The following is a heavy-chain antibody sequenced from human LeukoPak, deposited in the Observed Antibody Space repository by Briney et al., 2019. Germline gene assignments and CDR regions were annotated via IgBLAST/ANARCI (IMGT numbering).Heavy chain of an antibody. J-gene: IGHJ4*02. CDR2: ISGSGGNT. D-gene: IGHD6-19*01. V-gene: IGHV3-23*01. Sequence: GGSLRLSCAASGFTFNSHAMSWVRQAAGRGLEWVSAISGSGGNTYYADSVEGRFTISRDNSKNTLYLQMNSLRAEDTAVYYCAKGGGWLYYFDYWGQGTRVTVSS. CDR3: AKGGGWLYYFDY. CDR1: GFTFNSHA.